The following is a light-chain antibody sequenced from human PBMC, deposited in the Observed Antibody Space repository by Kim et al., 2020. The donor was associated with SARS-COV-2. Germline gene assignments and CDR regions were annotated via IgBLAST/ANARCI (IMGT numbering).Light chain of an antibody. J-gene: IGLJ3*02. CDR2: EDK. V-gene: IGLV6-57*01. CDR1: IGTIATSY. CDR3: HSYDGTLWV. Sequence: GDTVTISCTRTIGTIATSYVQGYRQRPGTSPTVVIYEDKRRHSGVPDRFSGSIDASSNSASLAISGLETEDEADYYCHSYDGTLWVFGGGTQLTVL.